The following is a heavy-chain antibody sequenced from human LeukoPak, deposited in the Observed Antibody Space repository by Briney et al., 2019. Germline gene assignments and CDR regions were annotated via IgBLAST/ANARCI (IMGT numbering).Heavy chain of an antibody. J-gene: IGHJ4*02. CDR2: ISGSGGST. Sequence: GGSLRLSCAASGFTFSSYAMSWVRQAPGKGLEWVSAISGSGGSTYYADSVKGRFTISRDNSKNTLYLQMNSLRAEDTAVYYCTKAPRKQWLVPFDYWGQGTLVTVSS. CDR1: GFTFSSYA. CDR3: TKAPRKQWLVPFDY. V-gene: IGHV3-23*01. D-gene: IGHD6-19*01.